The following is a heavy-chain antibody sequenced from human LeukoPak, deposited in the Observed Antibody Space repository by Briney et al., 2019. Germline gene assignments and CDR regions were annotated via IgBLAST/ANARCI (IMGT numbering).Heavy chain of an antibody. CDR2: IHYSGST. V-gene: IGHV4-39*07. Sequence: GXXWIGSIHYSGSTYYNSSLKSRVTMSVDTSKNQFSLKLSSVTAADTAVYYCARDLAAAGYFDYWGQGTLXTV. D-gene: IGHD6-13*01. J-gene: IGHJ4*02. CDR3: ARDLAAAGYFDY.